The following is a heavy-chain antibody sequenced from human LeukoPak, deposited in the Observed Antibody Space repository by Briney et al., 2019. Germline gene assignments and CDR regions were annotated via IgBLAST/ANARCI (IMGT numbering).Heavy chain of an antibody. CDR3: ASMLGAFDI. D-gene: IGHD2-8*01. V-gene: IGHV4-34*01. CDR1: GGSFSGYY. CDR2: INHSGST. Sequence: SETLSLTCAVYGGSFSGYYWSWIRQPPGKGLEWIGEINHSGSTNYNPSLKSRVIISVDTSKNQFSLKLSSVTAADTAVYYCASMLGAFDIWGQGTMVTVSS. J-gene: IGHJ3*02.